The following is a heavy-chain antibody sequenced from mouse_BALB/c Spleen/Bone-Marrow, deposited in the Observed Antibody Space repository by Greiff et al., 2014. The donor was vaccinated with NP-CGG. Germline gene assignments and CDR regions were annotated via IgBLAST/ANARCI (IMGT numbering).Heavy chain of an antibody. Sequence: EVMLVESGPGLVKPSQSLSLTCTVTGYSITSDYAWNWIRQFPENKLEWMGYISYSGSTSYNPSLKSRISITRDTSKNQFFLQLNSVTTEDTATYYCARKALYYAMDYWGQGTSVTVSS. J-gene: IGHJ4*01. CDR3: ARKALYYAMDY. CDR1: GYSITSDYA. CDR2: ISYSGST. V-gene: IGHV3-2*02.